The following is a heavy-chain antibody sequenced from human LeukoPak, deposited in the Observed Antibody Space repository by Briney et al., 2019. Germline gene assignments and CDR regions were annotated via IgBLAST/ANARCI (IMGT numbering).Heavy chain of an antibody. CDR2: IRYDGNEK. CDR1: GFTFSNFG. Sequence: GGSLRLSCAASGFTFSNFGIHWVRQAPGKGLEWVAFIRYDGNEKYYADSVKGRFTISRDNSKNTLYLQMNSLRGEDTAVYYCARTYYDILTGYNPYFDYWGQGILVTVSS. D-gene: IGHD3-9*01. CDR3: ARTYYDILTGYNPYFDY. J-gene: IGHJ4*02. V-gene: IGHV3-30*02.